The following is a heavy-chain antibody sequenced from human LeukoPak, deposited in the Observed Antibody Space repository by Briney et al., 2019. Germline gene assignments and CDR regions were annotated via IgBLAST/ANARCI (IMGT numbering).Heavy chain of an antibody. CDR1: GFTVSSNY. V-gene: IGHV3-53*01. Sequence: GGSLRLSCAASGFTVSSNYVSWVRQAPGKGLEWVSVIYSGGSTYYADSVKGRFTISRDNSKNTLYLQMNSLRAEDTAVYYCARAPPYYYDSSGYQFDYWGQGTLVTVSS. D-gene: IGHD3-22*01. CDR3: ARAPPYYYDSSGYQFDY. J-gene: IGHJ4*02. CDR2: IYSGGST.